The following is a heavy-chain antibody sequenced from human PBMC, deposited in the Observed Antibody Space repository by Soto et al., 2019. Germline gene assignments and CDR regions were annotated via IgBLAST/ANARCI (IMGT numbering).Heavy chain of an antibody. CDR2: ISGSGGGT. J-gene: IGHJ4*02. CDR1: GFTFSSFA. CDR3: AKIRDGSGSAY. Sequence: EEQLLESGGGLVQPGGSLRLSCAASGFTFSSFAMTWVRQAPGKGLEWVSSISGSGGGTYYTDSVKGRFTISRDNSKNTVSLQMNSLRVDDSALYFCAKIRDGSGSAYWGQGTLVSVSS. D-gene: IGHD3-10*01. V-gene: IGHV3-23*01.